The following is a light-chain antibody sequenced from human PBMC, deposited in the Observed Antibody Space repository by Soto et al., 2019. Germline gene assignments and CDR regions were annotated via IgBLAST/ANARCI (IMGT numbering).Light chain of an antibody. V-gene: IGLV2-14*01. CDR3: SSYTSARGV. CDR1: SSDVGGYNF. CDR2: EVS. Sequence: QSVLTQPASVSGSPGQSITISCTGTSSDVGGYNFVSWYQQLPGKAPKLIICEVSNRPSGVSNRFSGSKSGNTASLTISGLQAEDEADYYCSSYTSARGVFGGGTKLTVL. J-gene: IGLJ2*01.